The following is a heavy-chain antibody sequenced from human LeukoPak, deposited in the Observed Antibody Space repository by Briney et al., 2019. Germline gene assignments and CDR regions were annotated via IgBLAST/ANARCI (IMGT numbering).Heavy chain of an antibody. J-gene: IGHJ4*02. CDR2: ISYDGSNK. V-gene: IGHV3-30*18. D-gene: IGHD5-12*01. Sequence: GGSLRLSCAASGFTFSSYWMSWVRQVPGKGLEWVAVISYDGSNKYYADSAKGRFTISRDNSKNTLYLQMSSLRAEDTAVYYCAKDTRYSGYGYFDYWGQGTLVTVSS. CDR3: AKDTRYSGYGYFDY. CDR1: GFTFSSYW.